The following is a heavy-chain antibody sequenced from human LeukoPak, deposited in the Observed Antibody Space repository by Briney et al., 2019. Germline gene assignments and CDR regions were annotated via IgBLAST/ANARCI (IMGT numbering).Heavy chain of an antibody. CDR2: ICLDGRI. CDR3: ASQGGLRNDF. CDR1: GGPITTRDC. J-gene: IGHJ4*02. V-gene: IGHV4-4*02. D-gene: IGHD2-15*01. Sequence: SETLSLTCGVSGGPITTRDCWCWVRQPPGEGLEWIGEICLDGRIHYTASLKSRVSISMDRSKAQFSLNLISVTAADTAMYFCASQGGLRNDFWGQGILVTVSS.